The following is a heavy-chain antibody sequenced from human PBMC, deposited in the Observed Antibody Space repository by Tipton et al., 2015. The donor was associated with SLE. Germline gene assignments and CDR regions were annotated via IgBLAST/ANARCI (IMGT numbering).Heavy chain of an antibody. CDR1: GGSISEFY. CDR3: ARAEYSAYDVPQFDL. D-gene: IGHD5-12*01. J-gene: IGHJ4*02. CDR2: LSYTGST. V-gene: IGHV4-59*01. Sequence: TLSLTCSVSGGSISEFYMTWIRQSPGKGLEWIGYLSYTGSTSYNPSLRGRLRLSTDTSRTQFSLRLTSVTAADTAVYYCARAEYSAYDVPQFDLWGQGALVTVSS.